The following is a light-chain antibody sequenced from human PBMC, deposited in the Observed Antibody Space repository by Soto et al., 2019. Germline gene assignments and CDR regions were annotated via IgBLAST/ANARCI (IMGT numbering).Light chain of an antibody. CDR1: SSDIGTYNF. J-gene: IGLJ3*02. CDR2: DVT. V-gene: IGLV2-11*01. CDR3: CSYAGTYTLV. Sequence: QSALTQPRSVSGSPGQSVTFSCIGTSSDIGTYNFVSWYQQYPGKAPKLMIYDVTKRPSGVPHRFSGSKSGNTASLTISGLQAEGEADYYCCSYAGTYTLVFGGGTKLTVL.